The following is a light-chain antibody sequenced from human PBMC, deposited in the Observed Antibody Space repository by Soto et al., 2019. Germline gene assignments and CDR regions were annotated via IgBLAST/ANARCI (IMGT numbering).Light chain of an antibody. CDR3: QSYDSSLNGHVV. CDR1: SSNIGSNT. V-gene: IGLV1-44*01. J-gene: IGLJ2*01. CDR2: GNN. Sequence: QAVVTQPPSASGTPGQRVTISCSGSSSNIGSNTVNWYQQVPGTAPKLLIYGNNNRPSGVPDRFSGSKSGTSASLAITGLQADDEADYYCQSYDSSLNGHVVFGGGTKVTVL.